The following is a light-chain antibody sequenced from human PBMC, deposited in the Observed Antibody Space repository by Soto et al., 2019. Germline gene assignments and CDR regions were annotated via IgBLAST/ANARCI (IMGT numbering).Light chain of an antibody. CDR2: NVR. CDR3: SSYTNSGTVL. Sequence: QSALTQPASVSGSPGQSITISCTGTSSDVGGYYYVSWYQQYAGKAPKLTIYNVRNRPSGVSNRFSGSKSGNTASLTISGLQPEDEADYFCSSYTNSGTVLFGGGTQLTVL. J-gene: IGLJ2*01. V-gene: IGLV2-14*01. CDR1: SSDVGGYYY.